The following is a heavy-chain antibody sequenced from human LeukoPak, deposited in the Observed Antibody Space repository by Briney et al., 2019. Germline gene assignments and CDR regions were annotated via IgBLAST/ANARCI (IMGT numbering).Heavy chain of an antibody. V-gene: IGHV4-39*01. CDR3: ARRYRNYDFWSGYWPGYFDY. CDR1: GGSISSSSYY. D-gene: IGHD3-3*01. Sequence: SETLSLTCTVSGGSISSSSYYWGWIRQPPGKGLEWIESIYYSGSTYYNPSLKSRVTISVDTSKNQFSLKLSSVTAADTAVYYCARRYRNYDFWSGYWPGYFDYWGQGTLVTVSS. J-gene: IGHJ4*02. CDR2: IYYSGST.